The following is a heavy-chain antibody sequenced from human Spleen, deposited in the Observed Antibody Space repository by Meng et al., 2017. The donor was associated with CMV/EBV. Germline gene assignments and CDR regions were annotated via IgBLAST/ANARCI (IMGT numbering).Heavy chain of an antibody. CDR3: AKDGVVVPAAQSFFDY. CDR2: LSGSGGRT. Sequence: SCKASGFTFSSYAMNWVRQAPGKGLEWVSGLSGSGGRTYYADSVKGRFTISRDNSKNTLYLQMNSLRAEDTAVYYCAKDGVVVPAAQSFFDYWGQGTLVTVSS. D-gene: IGHD2-2*01. V-gene: IGHV3-23*01. CDR1: GFTFSSYA. J-gene: IGHJ4*02.